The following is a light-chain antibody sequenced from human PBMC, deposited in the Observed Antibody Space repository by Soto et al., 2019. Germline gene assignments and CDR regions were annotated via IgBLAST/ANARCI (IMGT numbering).Light chain of an antibody. V-gene: IGKV3-20*01. CDR3: QQYGASPPIT. Sequence: EIVLTQSPATLSLSPGERATLSCRTSQSVSSNYLAWYQQKPGQAPRLLIFGASSRATGIPDRFSGSGSGTDFTLTISGLEPEDFAVYYCQQYGASPPITFGQGTRLEIK. J-gene: IGKJ5*01. CDR2: GAS. CDR1: QSVSSNY.